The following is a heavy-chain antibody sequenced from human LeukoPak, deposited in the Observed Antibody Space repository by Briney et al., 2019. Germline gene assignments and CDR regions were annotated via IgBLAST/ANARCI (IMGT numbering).Heavy chain of an antibody. J-gene: IGHJ4*02. V-gene: IGHV3-23*01. CDR3: AKFLPTHIVVANYYFDY. Sequence: PGGSLRLSCAASGFTFSSYAMSWVRQAPGKGLEWVSAISGSGGRTYYADSVKGRFTISRDNSKNTLYLQMNSLRAEDTAVYYCAKFLPTHIVVANYYFDYWGQGTLVTVSS. CDR1: GFTFSSYA. CDR2: ISGSGGRT. D-gene: IGHD2-21*01.